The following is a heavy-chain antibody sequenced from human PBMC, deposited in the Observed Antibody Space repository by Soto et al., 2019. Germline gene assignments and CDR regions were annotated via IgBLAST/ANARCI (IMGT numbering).Heavy chain of an antibody. CDR3: ARDYYPRCTNGVCPNWFDP. CDR1: GFTFSSYS. D-gene: IGHD2-8*01. V-gene: IGHV3-48*02. Sequence: GGSLRLSCAASGFTFSSYSMNWVRQAPGKGLEWVSYISSSSSTIYYADSVKGRFTISRDNAKNSLYLQMNSLRDEDTAVYYCARDYYPRCTNGVCPNWFDPWGQGTLVTVSS. CDR2: ISSSSSTI. J-gene: IGHJ5*02.